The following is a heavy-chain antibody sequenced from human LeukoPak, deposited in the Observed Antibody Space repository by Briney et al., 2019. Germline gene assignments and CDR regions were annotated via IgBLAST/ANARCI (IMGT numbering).Heavy chain of an antibody. CDR1: GYTFTGYY. CDR2: INPNSGGT. Sequence: GASVKVSCKASGYTFTGYYMHWVRQAPGQGLEWMGWINPNSGGTNYAQKFQGWVTMTRDTSISTAYMELSRLRSDDTAVYYCARGDSNSPRGYFFDYWGQGTLVTVSS. D-gene: IGHD6-13*01. V-gene: IGHV1-2*04. J-gene: IGHJ4*02. CDR3: ARGDSNSPRGYFFDY.